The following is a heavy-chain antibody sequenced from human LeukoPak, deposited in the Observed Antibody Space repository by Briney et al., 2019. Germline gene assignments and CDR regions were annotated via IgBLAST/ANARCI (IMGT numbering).Heavy chain of an antibody. CDR1: GFVFSDYS. Sequence: HPGGSLRLSCAASGFVFSDYSTNWVRQAPGKGLEWVSNIRGSGSGSGSGMYYADSVKGRFTISRDNAKNSLYLQMSSLRAEDTAFYYCARDNNWGFDFWGQEALVTVSS. D-gene: IGHD7-27*01. CDR3: ARDNNWGFDF. V-gene: IGHV3-48*04. J-gene: IGHJ4*02. CDR2: IRGSGSGSGSGM.